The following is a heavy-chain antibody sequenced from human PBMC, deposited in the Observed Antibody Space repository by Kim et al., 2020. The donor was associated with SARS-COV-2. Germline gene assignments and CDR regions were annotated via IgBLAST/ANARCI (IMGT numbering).Heavy chain of an antibody. D-gene: IGHD4-17*01. Sequence: SETLSLTCTVSGGSISSSSYYWGWIRQPPGKGLEWIGSIYYSGSTYYNPSLKSRVTISVDTSKNQFSLKLSSVTAADTAVYYCARQSDYGDSFYFDYWG. V-gene: IGHV4-39*01. J-gene: IGHJ4*01. CDR1: GGSISSSSYY. CDR3: ARQSDYGDSFYFDY. CDR2: IYYSGST.